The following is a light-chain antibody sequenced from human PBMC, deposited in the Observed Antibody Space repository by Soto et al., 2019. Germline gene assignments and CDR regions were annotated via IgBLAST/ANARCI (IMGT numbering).Light chain of an antibody. J-gene: IGLJ1*01. CDR2: EVS. CDR1: SSDVGDNY. CDR3: SAYAGSNNFV. Sequence: QSALTQPASVSGSPGQSIAISCTGTSSDVGDNYVSWYQQHLGKAPKLIIYEVSQRPSGVPDRFSGSKSGNTASLTVSGLQTEDEADYYCSAYAGSNNFVFGSGTKVTVL. V-gene: IGLV2-8*01.